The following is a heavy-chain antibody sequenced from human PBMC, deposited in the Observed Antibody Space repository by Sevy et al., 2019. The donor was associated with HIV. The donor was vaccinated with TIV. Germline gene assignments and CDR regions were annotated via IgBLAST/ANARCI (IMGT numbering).Heavy chain of an antibody. J-gene: IGHJ6*02. CDR1: GLTFSNAW. V-gene: IGHV3-15*01. Sequence: GGSLRLSCGASGLTFSNAWMSWVRQAPGKGLEWVDRSKSKTDGGTTDYAAPVKRRFTISRDDSKNTLYLQMNTLETEDTAVYYCTTDGAEFGGMDVWGQGTTVTVSS. D-gene: IGHD3-10*01. CDR2: SKSKTDGGTT. CDR3: TTDGAEFGGMDV.